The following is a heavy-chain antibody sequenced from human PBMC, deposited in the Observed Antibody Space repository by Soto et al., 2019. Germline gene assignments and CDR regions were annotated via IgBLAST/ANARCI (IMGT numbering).Heavy chain of an antibody. V-gene: IGHV3-30-3*01. CDR2: ISYDGSNK. D-gene: IGHD4-4*01. J-gene: IGHJ2*01. CDR1: GFTFSSYA. CDR3: ARPLWRNDYNWGYFDL. Sequence: QVQLVESGGGVVQPGRSLRLSCAASGFTFSSYAMHWVRQAPGKGLEWVAVISYDGSNKYYADCVKGRFTISRDNSKNTLYLQMNSLRAEDTDVYYCARPLWRNDYNWGYFDLWGRGTLVTVSS.